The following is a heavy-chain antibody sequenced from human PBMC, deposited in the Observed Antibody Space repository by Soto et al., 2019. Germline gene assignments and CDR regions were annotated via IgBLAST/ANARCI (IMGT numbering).Heavy chain of an antibody. Sequence: PGESLKISCQASGYSFINYWIGWVRQMPGKGLEWMAIINPGNSETRYSPSFQGQVTVSADKSINTVYLQWSSLEASDTAVYYCARVEGIAEWNWFDPWGQGTLVTVSS. J-gene: IGHJ5*02. CDR3: ARVEGIAEWNWFDP. D-gene: IGHD6-13*01. CDR2: INPGNSET. CDR1: GYSFINYW. V-gene: IGHV5-51*01.